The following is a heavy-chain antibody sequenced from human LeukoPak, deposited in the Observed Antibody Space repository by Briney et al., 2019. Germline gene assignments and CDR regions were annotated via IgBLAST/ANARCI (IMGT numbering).Heavy chain of an antibody. J-gene: IGHJ4*02. CDR1: GFTFDDYT. V-gene: IGHV3-43*01. CDR2: ITYDGGST. Sequence: GGSLRLSCAASGFTFDDYTMHWVRQAPGKGLEWVSLITYDGGSTFYADSVKGRFTISRDNSKNSLSLQMNSLRSEDTALYYCATERQKYFDYWGQGSLVTVSS. CDR3: ATERQKYFDY.